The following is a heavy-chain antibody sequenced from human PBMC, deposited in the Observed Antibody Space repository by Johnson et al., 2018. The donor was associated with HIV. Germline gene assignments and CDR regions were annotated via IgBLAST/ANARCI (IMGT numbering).Heavy chain of an antibody. J-gene: IGHJ3*02. D-gene: IGHD1-26*01. CDR3: AKGWGRGTFSTDDSFDI. CDR1: GFTFDDYA. CDR2: ISYDGSNK. Sequence: VQLVESGGGLVQPGRSLRLSCAASGFTFDDYAMHWVRQAPGKGLEWVAVISYDGSNKYYADSVKGRFTISRDNSKNTLYLQMNSRGAEDTAVYYCAKGWGRGTFSTDDSFDIWGQGTMVTVSS. V-gene: IGHV3-30*18.